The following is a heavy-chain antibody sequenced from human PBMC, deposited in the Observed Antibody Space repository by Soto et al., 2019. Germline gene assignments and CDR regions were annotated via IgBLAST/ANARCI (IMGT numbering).Heavy chain of an antibody. CDR3: ARVLCHTDDCSSTYSPASAFDI. V-gene: IGHV1-2*02. Sequence: VASVKVSCKASGYTFTGYYMHWVRQAPGQGLDWMGWINPNSGGTNYAQKFQGRVTMTRDTSISTAYMELSRLRSDATAVYYCARVLCHTDDCSSTYSPASAFDIWGQGTMVTVSS. J-gene: IGHJ3*02. D-gene: IGHD2-2*01. CDR1: GYTFTGYY. CDR2: INPNSGGT.